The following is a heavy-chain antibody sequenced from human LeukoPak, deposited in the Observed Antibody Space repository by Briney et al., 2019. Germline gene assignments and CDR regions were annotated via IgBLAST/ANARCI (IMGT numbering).Heavy chain of an antibody. J-gene: IGHJ4*02. Sequence: PGGSLRLSCAASGFTVSSNYMSWVRQAPGKGLEWVSVIYSGGSTYYADSVKGRFTISRDNSKSTLYLQMNSLRAEDTAVYYCARDKRDWYFDYWGQGTLVTVSS. V-gene: IGHV3-66*01. CDR1: GFTVSSNY. CDR2: IYSGGST. D-gene: IGHD3/OR15-3a*01. CDR3: ARDKRDWYFDY.